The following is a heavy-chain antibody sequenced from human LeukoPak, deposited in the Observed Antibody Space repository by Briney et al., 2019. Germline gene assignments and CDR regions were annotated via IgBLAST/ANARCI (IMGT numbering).Heavy chain of an antibody. D-gene: IGHD3-10*01. CDR1: GGSISSYY. J-gene: IGHJ4*02. CDR2: IYTSGST. V-gene: IGHV4-4*07. CDR3: ARDAAYYYGSGSYRNGIDY. Sequence: SETLSLTCTVSGGSISSYYWSWNRQPAGKGLEWIGRIYTSGSTNYNPSLKSRVTMSVDTSKNQFSLKLSSVTAADTAVYYCARDAAYYYGSGSYRNGIDYWGQGSLVTVSS.